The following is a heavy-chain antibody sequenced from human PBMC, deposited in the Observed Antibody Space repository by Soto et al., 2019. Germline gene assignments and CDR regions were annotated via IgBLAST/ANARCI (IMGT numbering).Heavy chain of an antibody. CDR2: IYYSGST. D-gene: IGHD1-26*01. CDR1: GGSISSGGYY. CDR3: ARTVGRKQTNNWFDP. V-gene: IGHV4-31*03. J-gene: IGHJ5*02. Sequence: SETLSLTCTVSGGSISSGGYYWSWIRQHPGKGLEWIGYIYYSGSTYYNPSLKSRVTISVDTSKNQFSLKLSSVTAADTAVYYCARTVGRKQTNNWFDPWGQGTLVTVS.